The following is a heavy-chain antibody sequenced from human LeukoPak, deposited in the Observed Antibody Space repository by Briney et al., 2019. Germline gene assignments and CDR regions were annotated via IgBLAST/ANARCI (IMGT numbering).Heavy chain of an antibody. CDR1: GGSISITGYY. Sequence: SETLSLTCTVSGGSISITGYYWGWIRQRPGKGLEWIGSIYKSGSTYYNPSLKSRVTISVDTSKNQFSLKLSSVTAEDTAVYYCARLWGYSYGYLDYWGQGTLVSVSS. D-gene: IGHD5-18*01. J-gene: IGHJ4*02. CDR2: IYKSGST. V-gene: IGHV4-39*01. CDR3: ARLWGYSYGYLDY.